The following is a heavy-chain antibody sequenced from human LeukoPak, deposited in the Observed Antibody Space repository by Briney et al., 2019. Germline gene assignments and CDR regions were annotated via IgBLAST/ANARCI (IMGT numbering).Heavy chain of an antibody. CDR3: ASAWIGAAGSIDY. D-gene: IGHD6-13*01. CDR2: INHSGST. J-gene: IGHJ4*02. V-gene: IGHV4-34*01. Sequence: SETLSLTCAVYGGSFSGYYWSWIRQPPGKGLEWIGEINHSGSTNYNPSLKSRVTISVDTSKNQFSLKLSSVTAADTAVYYCASAWIGAAGSIDYWGQGTLVTVSS. CDR1: GGSFSGYY.